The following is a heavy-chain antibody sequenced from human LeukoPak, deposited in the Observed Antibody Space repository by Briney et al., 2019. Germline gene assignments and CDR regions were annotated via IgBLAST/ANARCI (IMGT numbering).Heavy chain of an antibody. Sequence: NPSETLSLTCAVYGGSFSGYYWSWIRQPPGKGLEWIGEINHSGSTNYNPSLKSRVTISVDTSKNQFSLKLSSVTAADTAVYYCARSGIAAAGTAFDYWGQGTLVTVSS. V-gene: IGHV4-34*01. D-gene: IGHD6-13*01. CDR3: ARSGIAAAGTAFDY. J-gene: IGHJ4*02. CDR2: INHSGST. CDR1: GGSFSGYY.